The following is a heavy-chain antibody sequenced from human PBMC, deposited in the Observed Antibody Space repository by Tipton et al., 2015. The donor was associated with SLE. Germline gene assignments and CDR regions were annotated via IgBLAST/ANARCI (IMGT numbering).Heavy chain of an antibody. V-gene: IGHV4-31*03. CDR3: ATHADRVY. CDR2: IQFSGST. J-gene: IGHJ4*02. Sequence: TLSLTCTVSGGSISSGSYYWSWIRQHPGKGLEWIGDIQFSGSTYYNPSLKSRVSISVDTSKNEFSLMLNSVTAADTAVYYCATHADRVYWGQGTLVTVSS. CDR1: GGSISSGSYY.